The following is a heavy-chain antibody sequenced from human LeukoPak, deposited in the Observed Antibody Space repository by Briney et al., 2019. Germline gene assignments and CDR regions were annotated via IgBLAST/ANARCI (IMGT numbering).Heavy chain of an antibody. CDR3: ASGAKSYSSSSRQYFQH. V-gene: IGHV4-61*08. CDR2: IYYSGDT. D-gene: IGHD6-6*01. Sequence: SETLSLTCTVSGGSISSGGYYWGWIRQPPGKGLEWIGHIYYSGDTTYNPSLKSRVTISVDTSKNQSSLKLRSVTAADTAVYYCASGAKSYSSSSRQYFQHWGQGTLVTVSS. J-gene: IGHJ1*01. CDR1: GGSISSGGYY.